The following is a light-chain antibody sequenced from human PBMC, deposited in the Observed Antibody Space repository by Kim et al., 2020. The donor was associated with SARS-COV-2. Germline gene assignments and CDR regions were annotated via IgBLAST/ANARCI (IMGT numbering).Light chain of an antibody. V-gene: IGKV1-33*01. Sequence: DIQMTQSPSSLSASVGGRVTITCQASQDINNYLNWYQQRPGKAPKLLIYDASSLQTGVPSRFSGSGSGTDFTFTISSLQPEDIATYYCQQFGNVPLTFGGGTKVDIK. CDR1: QDINNY. J-gene: IGKJ4*01. CDR3: QQFGNVPLT. CDR2: DAS.